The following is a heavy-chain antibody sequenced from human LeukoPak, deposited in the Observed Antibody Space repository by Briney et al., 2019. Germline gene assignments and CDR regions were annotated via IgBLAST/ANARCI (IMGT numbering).Heavy chain of an antibody. J-gene: IGHJ5*02. CDR3: ARGDSSGYGPDH. Sequence: PGRSLRLSCAAPGFTFSSYGMHWVRQAPGKGLEWVSYISSSSSTIYYADSVKGRFTIPRDNAKNSLYLQMNSLRDEDTAVYYCARGDSSGYGPDHWGQGTLVTVSS. V-gene: IGHV3-48*02. CDR2: ISSSSSTI. D-gene: IGHD3-22*01. CDR1: GFTFSSYG.